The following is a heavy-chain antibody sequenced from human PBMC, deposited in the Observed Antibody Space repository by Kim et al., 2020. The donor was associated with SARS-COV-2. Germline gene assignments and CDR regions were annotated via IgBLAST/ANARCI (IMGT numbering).Heavy chain of an antibody. Sequence: GGSLRLSCAASGFTFSSYGMHWVRQAPGKGLEWVAVISYDGSNKYYADSVKGRFTISRDNSKNTLYLQMNSLRAEDTAVYYCAKERAIRGIAAASGMDVWGQGTTVTVSS. CDR1: GFTFSSYG. CDR2: ISYDGSNK. D-gene: IGHD6-13*01. V-gene: IGHV3-30*18. J-gene: IGHJ6*02. CDR3: AKERAIRGIAAASGMDV.